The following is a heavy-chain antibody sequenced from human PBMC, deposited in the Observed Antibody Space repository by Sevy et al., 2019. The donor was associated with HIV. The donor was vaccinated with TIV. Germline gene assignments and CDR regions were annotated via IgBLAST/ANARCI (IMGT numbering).Heavy chain of an antibody. Sequence: GGSLRLSCAASGFTFSYAWMSWVRQAPGKGLEWVSYISSSGSTIYYADSVKGRFTVSRDNAKNSQFLQMNSLRAEDTGVYYCAREGSSHSMDVWGQGTTVTVSS. CDR3: AREGSSHSMDV. V-gene: IGHV3-11*04. CDR2: ISSSGSTI. J-gene: IGHJ6*02. CDR1: GFTFSYAW. D-gene: IGHD1-26*01.